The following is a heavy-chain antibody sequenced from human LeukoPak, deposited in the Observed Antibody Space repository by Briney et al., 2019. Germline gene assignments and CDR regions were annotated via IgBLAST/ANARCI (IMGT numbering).Heavy chain of an antibody. CDR2: IRYDGSNK. V-gene: IGHV3-30*02. Sequence: GGSLRLSCAASGFTFSSYGMHWVRQAPGKGLEWVAFIRYDGSNKYYADSVKGRFTISRDNSKNTLYLQMNSLRAEDTAVYYCARDPLYCSGGSCPRYYYYMDVWGKGTTVTISS. D-gene: IGHD2-15*01. CDR1: GFTFSSYG. J-gene: IGHJ6*03. CDR3: ARDPLYCSGGSCPRYYYYMDV.